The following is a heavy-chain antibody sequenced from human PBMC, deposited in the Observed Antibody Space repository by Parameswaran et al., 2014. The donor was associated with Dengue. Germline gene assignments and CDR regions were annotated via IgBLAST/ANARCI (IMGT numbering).Heavy chain of an antibody. V-gene: IGHV4-34*01. D-gene: IGHD3-10*01. J-gene: IGHJ4*02. CDR2: INHSGST. CDR3: ARSNYYGSGSYYNVFLQTPDY. Sequence: WIRSAPREGAGSGLGEINHSGSTNYNPSLKSRVTISVDTSKNQFSLKLSSVTAADTAVYYCARSNYYGSGSYYNVFLQTPDYWGQGTLVTVSS.